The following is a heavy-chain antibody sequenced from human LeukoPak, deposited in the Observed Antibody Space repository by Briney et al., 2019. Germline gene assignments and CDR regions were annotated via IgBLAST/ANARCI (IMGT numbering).Heavy chain of an antibody. D-gene: IGHD6-13*01. CDR3: ARASSRTAASGGSWYLDY. Sequence: ASVKVSCKASGYTFTGYYMHWVRQAPGQGLEWMGWINPNSGGANYAQKFQGRVTMTRDTSINTAYMELSRLTSDDTAVYYCARASSRTAASGGSWYLDYWGQGTLVTVSS. CDR1: GYTFTGYY. V-gene: IGHV1-2*02. CDR2: INPNSGGA. J-gene: IGHJ4*02.